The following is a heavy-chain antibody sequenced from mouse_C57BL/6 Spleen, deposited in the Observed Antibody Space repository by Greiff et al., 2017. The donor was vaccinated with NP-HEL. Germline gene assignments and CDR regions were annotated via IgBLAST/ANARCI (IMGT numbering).Heavy chain of an antibody. D-gene: IGHD3-2*02. CDR3: AREESGDSSGYDYFDY. Sequence: QVQLQQPGAELVKPGASVKLSCKASGYTFTSYWMHWVKQRPGQGLEWIGMIHLNSGSTNYNEKFKSKATLTVDKSSSTAYMQLSSLTSEDSAVYYCAREESGDSSGYDYFDYWGQGTTLTVSS. J-gene: IGHJ2*01. V-gene: IGHV1-64*01. CDR1: GYTFTSYW. CDR2: IHLNSGST.